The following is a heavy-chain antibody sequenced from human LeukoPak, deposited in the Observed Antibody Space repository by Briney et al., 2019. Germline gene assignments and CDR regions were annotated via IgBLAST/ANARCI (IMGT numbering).Heavy chain of an antibody. J-gene: IGHJ4*02. V-gene: IGHV3-7*01. D-gene: IGHD6-6*01. CDR1: GFTFTTYW. CDR2: VKQDGSEK. CDR3: ARVSSSSSHFDY. Sequence: PGGSLRLSCAASGFTFTTYWMTWVRQAPGKGLEWVANVKQDGSEKYYVDSVKGRFTISRDNAKNSLYLQINSLRADDTAVYYCARVSSSSSHFDYWGQGTLVTDSS.